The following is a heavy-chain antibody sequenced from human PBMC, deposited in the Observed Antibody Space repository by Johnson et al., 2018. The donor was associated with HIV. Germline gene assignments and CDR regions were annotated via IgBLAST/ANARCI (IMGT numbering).Heavy chain of an antibody. CDR3: ARVQLLADDVFNV. J-gene: IGHJ3*01. CDR2: IRYDGSYA. CDR1: GFTFSSYG. V-gene: IGHV3-30*02. D-gene: IGHD6-19*01. Sequence: VQLVESGGGVVQPGGSLRLSCAASGFTFSSYGMHWVRQAPGKGLEWVAFIRYDGSYATYADPVKGRFTITRDNAKNTLYLQMNSLRAEDTAIYYCARVQLLADDVFNVWGQGTMVTVSS.